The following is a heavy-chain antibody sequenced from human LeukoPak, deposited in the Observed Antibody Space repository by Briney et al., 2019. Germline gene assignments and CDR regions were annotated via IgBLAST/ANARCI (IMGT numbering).Heavy chain of an antibody. CDR2: IYYSGRT. D-gene: IGHD2-21*02. CDR1: GGSINYFY. V-gene: IGHV4-59*01. CDR3: ARSQDFNSYFYSFDY. Sequence: PSETLSLTCTVSGGSINYFYWTWIRQPPGKGLEWIGYIYYSGRTNYNPSLKSRVTISVDTSKNQFSLQLSSVTAADTAVYYCARSQDFNSYFYSFDYWGQGTLVTVSS. J-gene: IGHJ4*02.